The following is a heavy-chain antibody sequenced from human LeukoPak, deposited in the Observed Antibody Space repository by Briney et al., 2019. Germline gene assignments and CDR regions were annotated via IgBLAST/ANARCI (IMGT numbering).Heavy chain of an antibody. CDR3: ARRVALNMVRGVIITPYYYYGMDV. CDR2: MNPNSGNT. Sequence: GASVKVSCKASGYTFTSYDINWVRQATGQGLEWMGWMNPNSGNTGYAQKFQGRVAMTRNTSISTAYMELSSLRSEDTAVYYCARRVALNMVRGVIITPYYYYGMDVWGQGTTVTVSS. V-gene: IGHV1-8*01. D-gene: IGHD3-10*01. J-gene: IGHJ6*02. CDR1: GYTFTSYD.